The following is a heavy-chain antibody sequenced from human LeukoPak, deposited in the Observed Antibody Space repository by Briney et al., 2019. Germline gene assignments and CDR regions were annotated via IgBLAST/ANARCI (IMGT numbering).Heavy chain of an antibody. J-gene: IGHJ3*02. CDR3: ATGTPITMIVVARWEAFDI. V-gene: IGHV1-24*01. CDR1: GYTLTELS. Sequence: ASVKVSCKGSGYTLTELSMHWVRQAPGKGLEWMGGFDPEDGETIYAQKFQGRVTMTEDTSTDTAYMELSSLRSEDTAVYYCATGTPITMIVVARWEAFDIWGQGTMVTVSS. CDR2: FDPEDGET. D-gene: IGHD3-22*01.